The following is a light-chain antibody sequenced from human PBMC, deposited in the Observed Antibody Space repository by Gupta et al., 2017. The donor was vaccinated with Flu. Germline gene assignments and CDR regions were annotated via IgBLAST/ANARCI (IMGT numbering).Light chain of an antibody. V-gene: IGKV1-27*01. Sequence: PSSLYASVGDSITSPCLASQGIRDYLAWYQQTPGQSPKLLIYATSSLESGVPSRFSGSASGTDFTLTISSLQPEDFATYYCQKDTSAPITFGGGTKVEIK. CDR2: ATS. CDR1: QGIRDY. J-gene: IGKJ4*01. CDR3: QKDTSAPIT.